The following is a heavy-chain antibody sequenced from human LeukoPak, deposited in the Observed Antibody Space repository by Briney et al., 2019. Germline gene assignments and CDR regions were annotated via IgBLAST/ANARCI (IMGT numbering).Heavy chain of an antibody. D-gene: IGHD3-3*01. CDR2: IYYSGST. Sequence: SETLSLTCTVSGYSISSGYYWGWIRPPPGKGLEWIGSIYYSGSTYYNPSLKSRVTISVDTSKNQFSLKLSSVTAADTAVYYCARSAATIFGVVINDAFDIWGQGTMVTVSS. CDR1: GYSISSGYY. CDR3: ARSAATIFGVVINDAFDI. V-gene: IGHV4-38-2*02. J-gene: IGHJ3*02.